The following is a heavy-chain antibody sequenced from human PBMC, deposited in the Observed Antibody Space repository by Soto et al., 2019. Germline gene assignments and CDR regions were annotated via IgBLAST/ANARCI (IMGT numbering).Heavy chain of an antibody. CDR3: TIGSWSGEVFDI. J-gene: IGHJ3*02. V-gene: IGHV1-69*02. CDR2: IIPMLGVR. CDR1: GGTFSTYS. D-gene: IGHD2-21*01. Sequence: QVQLVQSGAEVKKPGSSVKVSCKDSGGTFSTYSTFWVRQAPGQGLEGMGRIIPMLGVRNYAQRFQDRVTITADKSTATVHMELSSLRSGDTALYHCTIGSWSGEVFDIWGQGTMVTVSS.